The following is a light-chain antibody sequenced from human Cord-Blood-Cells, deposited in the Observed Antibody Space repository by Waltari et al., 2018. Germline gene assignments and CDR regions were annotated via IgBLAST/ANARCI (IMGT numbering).Light chain of an antibody. V-gene: IGLV2-23*01. CDR2: EGS. J-gene: IGLJ3*02. CDR3: CSYAGSSTWV. CDR1: SRDVGSYNL. Sequence: QSPLTQPASVSGSPVQSITISCTGPSRDVGSYNLLSWYQQHPGKAPKLMIYEGSKRPSGVSNRFSGSKSGNTASLTISGLQAEDEADYYCCSYAGSSTWVFGGGTKLTVL.